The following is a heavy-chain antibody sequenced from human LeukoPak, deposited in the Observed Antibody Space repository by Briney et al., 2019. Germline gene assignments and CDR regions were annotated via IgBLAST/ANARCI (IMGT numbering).Heavy chain of an antibody. CDR2: ISGSGGST. V-gene: IGHV3-23*01. J-gene: IGHJ4*02. Sequence: GGSLRLSCAASGFTFSSYAMSWVRQAPGKGLEWVSAISGSGGSTYYADSVKGRFTISRDNSKNTPYLQMNSLRAEDTAVYYCAKGFSSGWSLDYWGQGTLVTVSS. CDR1: GFTFSSYA. CDR3: AKGFSSGWSLDY. D-gene: IGHD6-19*01.